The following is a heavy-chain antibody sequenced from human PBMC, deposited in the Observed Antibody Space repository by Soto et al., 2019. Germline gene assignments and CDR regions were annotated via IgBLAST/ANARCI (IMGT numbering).Heavy chain of an antibody. CDR3: ARVSVLTGDRKFDY. J-gene: IGHJ4*02. V-gene: IGHV4-34*01. D-gene: IGHD7-27*01. Sequence: SETLSLTCAVYGGSFSGYYWSWIRQPPGKGLEWIGEINHSGSTNYNPSLKSRVTISVDTSKNQFSLKLSSVTAADTAVYYCARVSVLTGDRKFDYWGQGTLVTVSS. CDR1: GGSFSGYY. CDR2: INHSGST.